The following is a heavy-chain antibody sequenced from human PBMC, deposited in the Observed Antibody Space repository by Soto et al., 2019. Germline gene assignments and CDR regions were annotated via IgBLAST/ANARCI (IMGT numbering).Heavy chain of an antibody. V-gene: IGHV1-69*13. J-gene: IGHJ3*02. CDR1: GGTFSSYA. D-gene: IGHD3-22*01. CDR2: IIPIFGTA. CDR3: ARVNAYDSSGYYLRNAFDI. Sequence: RASVKVSCKASGGTFSSYAISWVRQAPGQGLEWMGGIIPIFGTANYAQKFQGRVTITADESTSTAYMELSSLRSEDTAVYYCARVNAYDSSGYYLRNAFDIWGQGTMVTVSS.